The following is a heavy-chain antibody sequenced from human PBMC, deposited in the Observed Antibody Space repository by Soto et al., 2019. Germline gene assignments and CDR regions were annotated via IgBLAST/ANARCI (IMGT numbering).Heavy chain of an antibody. CDR2: ISAYNGNT. CDR1: GYTFTSYG. J-gene: IGHJ5*02. D-gene: IGHD6-19*01. Sequence: ASVKVSCKASGYTFTSYGISCVLQSPLQGLEWMGWISAYNGNTNYAQKLQGRVTMTTDTSTSTAYMELRSLRSDDTAVYYCARDSSIAVAGTWFDPWGQGTLVTVSS. CDR3: ARDSSIAVAGTWFDP. V-gene: IGHV1-18*01.